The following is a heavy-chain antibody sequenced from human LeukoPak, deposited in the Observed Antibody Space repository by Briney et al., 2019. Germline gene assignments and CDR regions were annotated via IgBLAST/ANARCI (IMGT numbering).Heavy chain of an antibody. CDR2: IYPADSDT. D-gene: IGHD6-13*01. CDR3: ARQEGSTWYEDC. V-gene: IGHV5-51*01. J-gene: IGHJ4*02. CDR1: GYSFTSYW. Sequence: GESLKISCKGSGYSFTSYWIAWVRQMPGKGLEWKGIIYPADSDTRYSPSFQGHVTISADKSISTAYLQWSSLKASDTAIYYCARQEGSTWYEDCWGRGTLVTVSS.